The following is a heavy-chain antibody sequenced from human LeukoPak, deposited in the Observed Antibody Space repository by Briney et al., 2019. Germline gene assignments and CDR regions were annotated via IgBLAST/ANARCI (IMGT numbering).Heavy chain of an antibody. D-gene: IGHD6-13*01. CDR2: ISGSGGST. Sequence: GGSLRLSCAASGFTFSSYAMSWVRQAPGKGLEWVSAISGSGGSTYYADSVKGRFTISRDNSKNTLYLQMNSLRAEDTAVYYCAKDHRLAAAGTSPRDAFDIWGQGTMVTVSS. CDR1: GFTFSSYA. J-gene: IGHJ3*02. V-gene: IGHV3-23*01. CDR3: AKDHRLAAAGTSPRDAFDI.